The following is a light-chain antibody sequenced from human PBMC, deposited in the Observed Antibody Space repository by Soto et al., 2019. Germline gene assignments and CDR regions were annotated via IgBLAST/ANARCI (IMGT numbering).Light chain of an antibody. CDR2: AAS. V-gene: IGKV1-39*01. J-gene: IGKJ4*01. Sequence: DIQMTQSPSSLSASVGDKLTITCRASQSIGIFLNWYQQKPGKAPQLLIYAASSLQSGVPSRFSASGSGADFTLTISSLQPEDFATYYCQHSYSIVTCGGVTKVDIK. CDR3: QHSYSIVT. CDR1: QSIGIF.